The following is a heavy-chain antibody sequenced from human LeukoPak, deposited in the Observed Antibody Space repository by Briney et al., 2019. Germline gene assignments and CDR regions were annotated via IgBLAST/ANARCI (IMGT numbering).Heavy chain of an antibody. CDR3: ARSRTDECSSSGALDY. J-gene: IGHJ4*02. CDR1: GYTFTGYY. V-gene: IGHV1-2*02. Sequence: ASVKVSCKASGYTFTGYYMHWVRQAPGQGLEWMGWINPNSGGTNYAQKFQGRVTMTRDTSISTAYMELSRLRSDDTAVYYCARSRTDECSSSGALDYWGQGTLVTVSS. CDR2: INPNSGGT. D-gene: IGHD6-6*01.